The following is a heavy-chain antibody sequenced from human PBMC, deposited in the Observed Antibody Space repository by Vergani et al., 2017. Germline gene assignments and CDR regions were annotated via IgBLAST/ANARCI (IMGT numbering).Heavy chain of an antibody. CDR1: GGTFSSYT. D-gene: IGHD3-10*01. V-gene: IGHV1-69*02. J-gene: IGHJ4*02. Sequence: QVQLVQSGAEVKKPGSSVKVSCKASGGTFSSYTISWVRQAPGQGLEWMGRIIPILGIANYAQKFQGRVTITADESTSTAYMELSSLRSEDTAVYYCARGGYITMVRGVYLDCWGQGTLVTVSS. CDR3: ARGGYITMVRGVYLDC. CDR2: IIPILGIA.